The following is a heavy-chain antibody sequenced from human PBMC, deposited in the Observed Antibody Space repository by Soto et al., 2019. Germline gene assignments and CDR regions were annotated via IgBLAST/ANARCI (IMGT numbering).Heavy chain of an antibody. V-gene: IGHV4-39*01. CDR2: VYYSGNT. CDR1: GGSIRSNGYH. D-gene: IGHD5-12*01. CDR3: ARQPSGYDTY. J-gene: IGHJ4*02. Sequence: QLQLQESGPGLVKPSETLSLTCTVSGGSIRSNGYHWDWIRQPPGKGLEWIGNVYYSGNTYYNPSLKSRVSISMAPSKNQFSLKLRSVTAADTAVYYCARQPSGYDTYWGQGSLVTVSS.